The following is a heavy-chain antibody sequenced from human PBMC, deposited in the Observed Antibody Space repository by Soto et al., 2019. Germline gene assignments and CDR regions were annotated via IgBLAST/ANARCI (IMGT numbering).Heavy chain of an antibody. D-gene: IGHD1-26*01. Sequence: WVTLISYDGKNKYYADSVKGRFTISRDNSKNTLYLQMNSLRAEDTAVYYCVLYRFGDHRELLSFPAQRSFDL. J-gene: IGHJ2*01. CDR2: ISYDGKNK. V-gene: IGHV3-30*01. CDR3: VLYRFGDHRELLSFPAQRSFDL.